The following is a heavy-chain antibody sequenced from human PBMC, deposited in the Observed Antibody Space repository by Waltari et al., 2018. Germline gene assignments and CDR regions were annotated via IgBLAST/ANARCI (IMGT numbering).Heavy chain of an antibody. D-gene: IGHD6-19*01. Sequence: EVQLVESGGNLIQPGGSLRLSCAASGFTVRTNFISWVRQAPGKGLEWVSIIYRCGNTDYAGSVKGRFTISRDNYKNMVYLEMNSLGAEDTAVYYCAKQSPSYTRGWYPLESWGPGTLVTVSP. CDR1: GFTVRTNF. J-gene: IGHJ4*02. V-gene: IGHV3-53*01. CDR2: IYRCGNT. CDR3: AKQSPSYTRGWYPLES.